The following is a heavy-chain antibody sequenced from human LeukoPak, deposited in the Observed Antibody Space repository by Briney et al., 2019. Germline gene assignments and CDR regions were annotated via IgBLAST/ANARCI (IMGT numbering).Heavy chain of an antibody. CDR2: IYYSGYT. CDR1: GASINSGGFF. CDR3: GRVLGVTRGHTFDI. Sequence: PSQTLSLTCTVSGASINSGGFFWSWIRQHPGKGLEWIGHIYYSGYTYYNPSLTSRLAISLDTSKTQFSLRLSSVTAADTALYYCGRVLGVTRGHTFDIWGKGIMVTVSS. V-gene: IGHV4-31*03. J-gene: IGHJ3*02. D-gene: IGHD3-3*01.